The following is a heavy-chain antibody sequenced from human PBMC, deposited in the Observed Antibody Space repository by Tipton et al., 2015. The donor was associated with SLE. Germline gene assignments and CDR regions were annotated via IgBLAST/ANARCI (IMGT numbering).Heavy chain of an antibody. V-gene: IGHV3-66*02. D-gene: IGHD3-10*01. Sequence: SLRLSCAASGFTVSSNYMSWVRQAPGKGLEWVSVIYSGGSTYYADSVKGRFTISRDNSKNTLYLQMNSLRAEDTAVYYCARGGQYYGSGSYFDYWGQGTLVTVSS. CDR2: IYSGGST. CDR3: ARGGQYYGSGSYFDY. CDR1: GFTVSSNY. J-gene: IGHJ4*02.